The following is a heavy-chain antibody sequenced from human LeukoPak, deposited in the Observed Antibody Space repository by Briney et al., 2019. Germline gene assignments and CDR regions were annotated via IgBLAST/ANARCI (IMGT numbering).Heavy chain of an antibody. J-gene: IGHJ4*01. CDR3: AKEGVAAVYIFEY. CDR2: ISYDGSKK. Sequence: PGGSLRLSCAASGFTFSSLGMHWVRQAPGKGLEWVALISYDGSKKYYADSVKGRFTISRDNSKNTLYLQMSSLRAEDTAVYYCAKEGVAAVYIFEYWGQGTLVTVSS. V-gene: IGHV3-30*18. D-gene: IGHD3-10*01. CDR1: GFTFSSLG.